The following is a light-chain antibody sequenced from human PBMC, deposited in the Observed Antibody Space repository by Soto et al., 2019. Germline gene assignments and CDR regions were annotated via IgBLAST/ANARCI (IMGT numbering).Light chain of an antibody. Sequence: EIVMTQSPATLSVSPGERATLSCRASQSVSSNLAWYQQKPGQAPRLLIYGASTRATGIPARFSGSGSGTAFTLTISSLQSEDFAVYYCQQYNAFGQGTKVDI. V-gene: IGKV3-15*01. CDR1: QSVSSN. J-gene: IGKJ1*01. CDR2: GAS. CDR3: QQYNA.